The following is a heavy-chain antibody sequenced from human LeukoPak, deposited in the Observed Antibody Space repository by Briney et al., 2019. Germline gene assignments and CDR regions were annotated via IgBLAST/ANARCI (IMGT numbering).Heavy chain of an antibody. D-gene: IGHD3-10*01. Sequence: SETLSLTCAVSGGSISSSNWRTWVRQPPGKGLEWIGEIYHTGIINYNPSLKSRVTISVDKSMNQFSLRLTSVTAADTAVYFCARGGGSHYEIDYWGQGTLVTVSS. J-gene: IGHJ4*02. V-gene: IGHV4-4*02. CDR1: GGSISSSNW. CDR2: IYHTGII. CDR3: ARGGGSHYEIDY.